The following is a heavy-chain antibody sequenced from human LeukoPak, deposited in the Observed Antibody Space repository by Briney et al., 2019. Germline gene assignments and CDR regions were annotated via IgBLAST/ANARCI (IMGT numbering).Heavy chain of an antibody. CDR3: AKEALNGIDP. CDR2: TYYRSKWYN. J-gene: IGHJ5*02. V-gene: IGHV6-1*01. CDR1: GDSVSSHSTA. Sequence: SQTLSLTCAISGDSVSSHSTAWNWIRQSPSRGLEWLGRTYYRSKWYNDYAVSVKSRITISPDTSKNQVSLQVNSVTPEDTALYYCAKEALNGIDPWGQGTLVTVSS.